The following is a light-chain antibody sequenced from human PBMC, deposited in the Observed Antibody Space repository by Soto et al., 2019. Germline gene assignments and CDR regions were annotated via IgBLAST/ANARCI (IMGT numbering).Light chain of an antibody. CDR2: DVR. J-gene: IGLJ3*02. CDR1: NSDVGAYNY. Sequence: LTQPASVSGTPGHSITISCTGTNSDVGAYNYVSWYQQHPGQAPKLMIYDVRNRPSGVSHRFSGSKSDNTASLTISGLQAEDEADYYCSSYTGSSTLVVFGGGTKVTGL. V-gene: IGLV2-14*03. CDR3: SSYTGSSTLVV.